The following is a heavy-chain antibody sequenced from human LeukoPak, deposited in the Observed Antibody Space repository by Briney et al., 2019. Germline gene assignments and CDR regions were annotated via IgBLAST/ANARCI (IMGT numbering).Heavy chain of an antibody. CDR1: GGSISTYY. Sequence: SETLSLTCTVSGGSISTYYWSWIRLPPGKGLEWIGYIYSSGSTNYNPSLKSRVTISVDTSKNQFSLKLSSVTAADTAVYYCARYFSGSTKRGGLYTWGPGTPFPAS. V-gene: IGHV4-59*08. CDR2: IYSSGST. D-gene: IGHD2-8*02. CDR3: ARYFSGSTKRGGLYT. J-gene: IGHJ1*01.